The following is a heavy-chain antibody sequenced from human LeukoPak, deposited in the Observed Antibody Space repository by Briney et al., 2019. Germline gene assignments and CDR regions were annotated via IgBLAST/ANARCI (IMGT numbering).Heavy chain of an antibody. J-gene: IGHJ4*02. CDR3: VRDQCDRTGSL. CDR2: MNQDGRQT. D-gene: IGHD2-15*01. Sequence: GGSQRLSCVASGFNLGDFWVNWLRQAPGKGLEWVANMNQDGRQTNYLDSVKGRFTISRDNARNSVYLQMDSLRDEDTSLYYCVRDQCDRTGSLWGQGTLVTVST. CDR1: GFNLGDFW. V-gene: IGHV3-7*01.